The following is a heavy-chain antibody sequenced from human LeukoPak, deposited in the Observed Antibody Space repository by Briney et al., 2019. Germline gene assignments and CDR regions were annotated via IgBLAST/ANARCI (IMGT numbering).Heavy chain of an antibody. CDR1: GFTFSSYA. CDR3: AKLDYYDTH. Sequence: GGSLRLPCAASGFTFSSYAMSWVRQAPGKGLEWVSSITGSSASTYYADSVKGRFTISRDNSKNTLYLQMNSLRAEDTAVYFCAKLDYYDTHWGQGTLVTVSP. D-gene: IGHD3-22*01. V-gene: IGHV3-23*01. CDR2: ITGSSAST. J-gene: IGHJ4*02.